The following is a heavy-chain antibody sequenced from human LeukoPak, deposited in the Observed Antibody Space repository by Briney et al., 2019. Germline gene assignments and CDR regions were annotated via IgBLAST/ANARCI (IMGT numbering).Heavy chain of an antibody. CDR3: PRVVRLRLLVPLGGAFDI. CDR1: GGSFSGSY. J-gene: IGHJ3*02. V-gene: IGHV4-34*01. CDR2: INLSGRT. Sequence: PSATLSLTCAVYGGSFSGSYWSWIRLPPGKGLGWKGVINLSGRTNSNPSLKSRVPISVDTSKTQFSLKLSSVTAADPALNYGPRVVRLRLLVPLGGAFDIWPEGTRDSVS. D-gene: IGHD6-13*01.